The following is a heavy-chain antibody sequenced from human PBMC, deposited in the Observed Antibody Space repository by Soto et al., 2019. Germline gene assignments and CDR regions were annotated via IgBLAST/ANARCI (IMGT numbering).Heavy chain of an antibody. CDR1: GGSVSSDKYL. D-gene: IGHD3-10*01. V-gene: IGHV4-39*01. Sequence: QVQLQESGPRLVKPSETLTLKCTVSGGSVSSDKYLWGWIRQPPGKGLEWVASIRYGGATSGTTFYTPSLGGLLTISLDTSADQVSLRLTSVTATDTAVYYCARHDDHRSPPLGFHIWGQGTLVTVSS. J-gene: IGHJ3*02. CDR3: ARHDDHRSPPLGFHI. CDR2: IRYGGATSGTT.